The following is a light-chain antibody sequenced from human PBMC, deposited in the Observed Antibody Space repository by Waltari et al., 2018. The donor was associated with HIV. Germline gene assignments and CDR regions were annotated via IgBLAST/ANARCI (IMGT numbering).Light chain of an antibody. Sequence: QLVLTQSPSASASLGASVKLTCALSWGNNNSAIAWHQQQPEKSPRFLMKLNSDGSHTRGAGIPDRFSGSSSGTERYLTISSLQSEDEDDYYCQSWGGGSWVFGGGTKLTVL. V-gene: IGLV4-69*01. CDR1: WGNNNSA. J-gene: IGLJ3*02. CDR3: QSWGGGSWV. CDR2: LNSDGSH.